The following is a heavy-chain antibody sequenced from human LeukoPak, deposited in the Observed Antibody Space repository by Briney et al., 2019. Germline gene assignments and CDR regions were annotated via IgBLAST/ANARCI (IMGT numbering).Heavy chain of an antibody. CDR3: ARQRSSSNLFDY. Sequence: GESLKISCQGSGYSFTTYWIGWVRQLPGKGLEWVGIIYPGDSDTKYSPAFQGKVTISAAQSINTAYLQWSSLKASGTAMYYCARQRSSSNLFDYWGQGTLVTVSP. V-gene: IGHV5-51*01. CDR1: GYSFTTYW. J-gene: IGHJ4*02. D-gene: IGHD6-6*01. CDR2: IYPGDSDT.